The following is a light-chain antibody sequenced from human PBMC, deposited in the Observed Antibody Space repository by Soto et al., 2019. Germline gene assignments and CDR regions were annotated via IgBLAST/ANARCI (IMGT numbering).Light chain of an antibody. CDR3: SSYTSSSRV. Sequence: QSVLTQPASVSGSPGQSITISCTGTSSDVGAYNYVSWYQQHPGKAPKVMIYEVSNRPSGVSNRFSGSKSGNTASLTISGLQAEDEADYYCSSYTSSSRVFVTGTKVTV. CDR2: EVS. J-gene: IGLJ1*01. CDR1: SSDVGAYNY. V-gene: IGLV2-14*01.